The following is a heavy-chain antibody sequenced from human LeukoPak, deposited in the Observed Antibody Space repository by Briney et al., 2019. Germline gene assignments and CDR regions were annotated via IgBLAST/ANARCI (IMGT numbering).Heavy chain of an antibody. CDR1: GFTFSSYE. D-gene: IGHD3-22*01. J-gene: IGHJ4*02. Sequence: PTGGSLRLSCAASGFTFSSYEMNWVRQAPGKGLEWVSYVDSSGSTIYYADSVKGRFTISRDNSKNTLYLQMNSLRAEDTAVYYCQIRIYLYYYDSSGYYYNHDYWGQGTLVTVSS. CDR3: QIRIYLYYYDSSGYYYNHDY. CDR2: VDSSGSTI. V-gene: IGHV3-48*03.